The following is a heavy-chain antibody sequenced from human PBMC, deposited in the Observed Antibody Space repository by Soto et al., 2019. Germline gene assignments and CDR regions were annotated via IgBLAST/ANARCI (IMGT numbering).Heavy chain of an antibody. CDR3: ARASHIGYCSGGSCYDFDY. D-gene: IGHD2-15*01. J-gene: IGHJ4*02. CDR2: ISAYNGNT. CDR1: GYTFTSYG. V-gene: IGHV1-18*01. Sequence: ASVKVSCKASGYTFTSYGISWVRQAPGQGLEWMGWISAYNGNTNYAQKIQGRVTMTTDTSTSTAYMELSRLRSDDTAVYYCARASHIGYCSGGSCYDFDYWGQGTLVTVSS.